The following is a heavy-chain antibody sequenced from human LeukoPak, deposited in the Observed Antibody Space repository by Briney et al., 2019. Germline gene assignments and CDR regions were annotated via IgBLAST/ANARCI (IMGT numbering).Heavy chain of an antibody. CDR3: AREYTSGCPDV. CDR2: IKSDGSSS. J-gene: IGHJ6*02. CDR1: GFTFSDHW. D-gene: IGHD6-19*01. Sequence: QPGGSLRLSCGASGFTFSDHWMHWVRQAPGKGLVWVSRIKSDGSSSTFADSVRGRFTISRDNAKNTLYLQMNSLRAEDTAVYYCAREYTSGCPDVWGQGTTVTVSS. V-gene: IGHV3-74*01.